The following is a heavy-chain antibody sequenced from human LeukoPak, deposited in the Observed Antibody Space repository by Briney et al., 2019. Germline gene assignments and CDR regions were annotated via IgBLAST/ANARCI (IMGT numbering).Heavy chain of an antibody. D-gene: IGHD5-24*01. J-gene: IGHJ3*02. CDR3: ARDRSRRWLQYDAFDI. CDR1: GFTFSSYA. V-gene: IGHV3-64*01. CDR2: ISSNGGST. Sequence: GESLRLSCAASGFTFSSYAMHWVRQAPGKGLEYVSAISSNGGSTYYANSVKGRFTISRDNSKNTLYLQMGSLRAEDMAVYYCARDRSRRWLQYDAFDIWGQGTMVTVSS.